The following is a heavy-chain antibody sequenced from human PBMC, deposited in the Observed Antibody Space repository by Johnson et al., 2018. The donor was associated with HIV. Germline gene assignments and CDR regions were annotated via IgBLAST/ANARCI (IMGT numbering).Heavy chain of an antibody. CDR3: TRDRDGVGVS. D-gene: IGHD3-10*01. CDR2: IGASGITT. J-gene: IGHJ3*01. Sequence: VQLVESGGDLIQPGGSLRLSCAASGFTFRNYAMSWVRQAPGKGLEWVSGIGASGITTYYADSVKGRFTISRDSSKNTLYLQMSSLKTEDTAVYYCTRDRDGVGVSWGQGTMVTVSS. CDR1: GFTFRNYA. V-gene: IGHV3-23*04.